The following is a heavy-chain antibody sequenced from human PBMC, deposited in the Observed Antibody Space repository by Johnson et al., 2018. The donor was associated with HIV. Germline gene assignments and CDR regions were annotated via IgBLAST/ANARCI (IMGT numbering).Heavy chain of an antibody. Sequence: VQLVESGGGLVQPGRSLRLSCAASGFTFSSYAMHWVRQAPGKGLEWVAVISYDGSNKYYVDSVKGRFTISRDKSKNTLYLQMNSLRAEDTAVYYCAKDGAMAFDIWGQGTLVTVSS. D-gene: IGHD2-2*01. CDR3: AKDGAMAFDI. CDR1: GFTFSSYA. V-gene: IGHV3-30*04. J-gene: IGHJ3*02. CDR2: ISYDGSNK.